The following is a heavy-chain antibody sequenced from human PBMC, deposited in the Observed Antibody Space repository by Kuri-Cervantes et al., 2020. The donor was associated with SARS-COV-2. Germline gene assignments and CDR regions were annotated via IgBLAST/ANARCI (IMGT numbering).Heavy chain of an antibody. V-gene: IGHV3-20*04. D-gene: IGHD6-6*01. Sequence: GESLKISCAASGFTFDDYGMSWVRQAPGKGLEWVSGINWNGGSTGYADSVKGRFTISRDSSKNILYLQMNSLRTEDTAVYYCAKDQRYSSSSVLWYLDSLGQGTLVTVSS. CDR2: INWNGGST. CDR3: AKDQRYSSSSVLWYLDS. CDR1: GFTFDDYG. J-gene: IGHJ4*02.